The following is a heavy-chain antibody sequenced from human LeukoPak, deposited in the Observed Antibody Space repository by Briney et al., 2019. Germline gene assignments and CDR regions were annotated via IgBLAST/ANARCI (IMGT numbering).Heavy chain of an antibody. D-gene: IGHD2-21*01. Sequence: GGSLRLSCAASGFTFSSYGMHWVRQAPGKGLEWVAVISYDGSNKYYADSVKGRFTISRDNSKNTLYLQMNSLRAEDTAVYYCARDLGGDSIGAYYYYGMDVWGQGTTVTVSS. CDR1: GFTFSSYG. CDR2: ISYDGSNK. V-gene: IGHV3-30*03. CDR3: ARDLGGDSIGAYYYYGMDV. J-gene: IGHJ6*02.